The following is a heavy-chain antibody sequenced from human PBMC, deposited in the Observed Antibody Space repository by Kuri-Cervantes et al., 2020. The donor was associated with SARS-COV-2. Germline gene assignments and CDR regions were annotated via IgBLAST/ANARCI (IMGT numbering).Heavy chain of an antibody. J-gene: IGHJ5*02. V-gene: IGHV4-38-2*01. CDR1: GYSISSGYY. D-gene: IGHD3-22*01. Sequence: GSLRLSCAVSGYSISSGYYWGWIRQPPGKGLEWIGSIYHSGSTYYNPSLKSRVTISVDTSKNQFSLKLSSVTAADTAVYYCARSSSGYYYVDNWFDPWGQGTLVTVSS. CDR3: ARSSSGYYYVDNWFDP. CDR2: IYHSGST.